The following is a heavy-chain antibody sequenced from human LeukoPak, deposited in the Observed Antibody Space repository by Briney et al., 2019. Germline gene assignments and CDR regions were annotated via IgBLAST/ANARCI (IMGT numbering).Heavy chain of an antibody. Sequence: GGSLRLSCAASGFTFSSYAMHWVRQAPGKGLEWVAVISCDGSNKYYADSVKGRFTISRDNSKNTLYLQMNSLRAEDTAVYYCARYLRITGTWFDPWGQGTLVTVSS. CDR3: ARYLRITGTWFDP. J-gene: IGHJ5*02. D-gene: IGHD1-20*01. V-gene: IGHV3-30*01. CDR2: ISCDGSNK. CDR1: GFTFSSYA.